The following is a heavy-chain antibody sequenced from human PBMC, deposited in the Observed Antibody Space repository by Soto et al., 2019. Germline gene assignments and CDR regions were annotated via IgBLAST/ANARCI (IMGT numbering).Heavy chain of an antibody. V-gene: IGHV4-34*01. CDR3: ARGGITMAWNYYYYGMDV. Sequence: SETLSLTCAVSGASVSGQYWSWVRQPPGKGLEWVGEIIPTRSTTYNPSLKSRLSFSLDTSNNHFSLNLSSVSVADTAVYYCARGGITMAWNYYYYGMDVWGQGTTVTVSS. CDR2: IIPTRST. D-gene: IGHD3-10*01. CDR1: GASVSGQY. J-gene: IGHJ6*02.